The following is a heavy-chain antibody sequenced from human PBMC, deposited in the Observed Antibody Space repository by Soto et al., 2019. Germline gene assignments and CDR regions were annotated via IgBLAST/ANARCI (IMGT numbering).Heavy chain of an antibody. V-gene: IGHV5-51*01. CDR2: IYPGDSDT. Sequence: PGESLKISCKGSGYSFTSYWIGWVRQMPGKGLEWMGIIYPGDSDTRHSPSFQGQVTISADKSISTAYLQWSSLKASDTAMYYCATATMVRGVIIPDFDYWGQGTLVTVSS. CDR1: GYSFTSYW. D-gene: IGHD3-10*01. CDR3: ATATMVRGVIIPDFDY. J-gene: IGHJ4*02.